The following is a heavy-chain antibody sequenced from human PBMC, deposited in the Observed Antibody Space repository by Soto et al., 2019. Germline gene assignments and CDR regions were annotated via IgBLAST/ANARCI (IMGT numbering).Heavy chain of an antibody. J-gene: IGHJ4*02. CDR2: ISAYNGNT. V-gene: IGHV1-18*01. CDR1: GYTFSNYA. Sequence: QVQLVQSGAEVKKPGASVKVSCKTSGYTFSNYAFTWVRQAPGQGLEWMGWISAYNGNTNYAQEFQGRVTMTTDTSTSTAYMELRSLRSDDTAVYYCAGGGYCTRTTCYGPTHPFDYWGQGTLVTVSS. CDR3: AGGGYCTRTTCYGPTHPFDY. D-gene: IGHD2-2*01.